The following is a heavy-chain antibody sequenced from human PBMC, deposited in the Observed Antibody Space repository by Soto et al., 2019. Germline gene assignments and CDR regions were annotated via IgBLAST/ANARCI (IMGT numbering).Heavy chain of an antibody. D-gene: IGHD1-26*01. CDR1: QYYFMNFW. J-gene: IGHJ6*02. CDR3: TATWTSAMDV. CDR2: IFPADSDT. Sequence: GAFLKTSCKGSQYYFMNFWVGWVRQMPGKGLEWMGIIFPADSDTIFSPSYQGRVTMSVDKSTYTAYLQWSSLAASDTAIYYCTATWTSAMDVWGQGTPVTVSS. V-gene: IGHV5-51*01.